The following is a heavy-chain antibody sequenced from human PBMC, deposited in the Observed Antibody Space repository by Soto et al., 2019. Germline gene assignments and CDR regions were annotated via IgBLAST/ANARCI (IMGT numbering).Heavy chain of an antibody. D-gene: IGHD2-15*01. J-gene: IGHJ4*02. CDR2: INPNSGGT. CDR1: GYTFTGYY. V-gene: IGHV1-2*04. Sequence: QVQLVQSGAEVKKPGASVKVSCKASGYTFTGYYMHWVRQAPGQGLEWMGWINPNSGGTNYAQKFQGWVTMTRDTSISTAYMELSRLRSGDTAVYYCARDSPLGYCSGGSCYSLAFDYWGQGTLVTLSS. CDR3: ARDSPLGYCSGGSCYSLAFDY.